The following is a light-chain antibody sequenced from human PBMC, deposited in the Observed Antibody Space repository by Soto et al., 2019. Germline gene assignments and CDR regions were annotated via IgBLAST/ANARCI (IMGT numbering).Light chain of an antibody. Sequence: EIVMTQSPATLSVSPWERATLSCRASQSVSSTYLAWYQQKPGQAPRLLIYDASSRATGIPDRFSGSGSGTDFTLTISRLEPEDFAVYYCQQYGSSPFTFGPGTKVDIK. J-gene: IGKJ3*01. CDR3: QQYGSSPFT. V-gene: IGKV3-20*01. CDR2: DAS. CDR1: QSVSSTY.